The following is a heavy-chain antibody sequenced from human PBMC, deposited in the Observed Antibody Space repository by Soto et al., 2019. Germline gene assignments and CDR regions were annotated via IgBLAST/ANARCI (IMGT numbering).Heavy chain of an antibody. D-gene: IGHD4-17*01. CDR1: GYSLTIYA. J-gene: IGHJ4*02. CDR3: ARSDYGDSGDFDY. V-gene: IGHV1-3*01. CDR2: INAGNGNT. Sequence: VLLNFSCKASGYSLTIYAMHWVRQTPGQRLEWMGWINAGNGNTKYSQKFQGRVTITRDTSASTAYMELSSLRSEDTAVYYCARSDYGDSGDFDYWGQGTLVTVSS.